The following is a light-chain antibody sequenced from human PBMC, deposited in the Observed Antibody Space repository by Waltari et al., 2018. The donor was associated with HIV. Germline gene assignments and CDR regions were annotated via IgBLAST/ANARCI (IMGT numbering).Light chain of an antibody. J-gene: IGKJ4*01. CDR1: QIISRW. Sequence: DIQMTQSPSTLSASVGDTVTITCRASQIISRWLAWYQQNPGRDPNLLIYKASSLQSGVPSRFSGSGFGTDFTLTISSLQPDDSATYYCQQYNSYPLTFGGGTKVEIK. CDR2: KAS. CDR3: QQYNSYPLT. V-gene: IGKV1-5*03.